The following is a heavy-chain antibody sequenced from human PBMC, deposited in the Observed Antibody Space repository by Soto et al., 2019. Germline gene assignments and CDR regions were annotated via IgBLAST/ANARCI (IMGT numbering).Heavy chain of an antibody. Sequence: QVQLVESGGGVVQPGRSLRLSCAGSGFTFSSYVMHWVRQAPGKGLEWVAVIFHDGSDEYYADSVKGRLTVSRDNSKNALNLHLNSLKPEDTAVYYCVTAYTYGPDAFDIWGQGTMVTVTT. D-gene: IGHD5-18*01. CDR2: IFHDGSDE. J-gene: IGHJ3*02. CDR1: GFTFSSYV. CDR3: VTAYTYGPDAFDI. V-gene: IGHV3-30-3*01.